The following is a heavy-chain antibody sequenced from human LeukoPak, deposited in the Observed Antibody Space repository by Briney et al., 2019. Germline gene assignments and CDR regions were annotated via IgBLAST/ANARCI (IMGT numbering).Heavy chain of an antibody. CDR1: GYTFTGYY. CDR2: INPNSGGT. J-gene: IGHJ4*02. CDR3: ASSYCSGGSCFYSY. Sequence: ASVKVSCKASGYTFTGYYMHWVRQAPGQGLEWMGWINPNSGGTNYAQKFQGRVIMTRDTSISTAYMELSRLRSDDTAVYYCASSYCSGGSCFYSYWGQGTLVTVSS. D-gene: IGHD2-15*01. V-gene: IGHV1-2*02.